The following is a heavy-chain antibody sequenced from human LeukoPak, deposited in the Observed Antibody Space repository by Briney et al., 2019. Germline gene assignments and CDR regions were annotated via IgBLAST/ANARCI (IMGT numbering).Heavy chain of an antibody. CDR3: ARGGRYYDFWSGYYGPYGMDV. CDR1: GFTFSSYD. CDR2: IGTAGDT. J-gene: IGHJ6*02. D-gene: IGHD3-3*01. Sequence: RGSLRLSCAASGFTFSSYDMHWVRQATGKGLEWVSAIGTAGDTHYPGSVKGRFTISRENAKNSLYLQMNSLRAGDTAVYYCARGGRYYDFWSGYYGPYGMDVWGQGTTVTVSS. V-gene: IGHV3-13*01.